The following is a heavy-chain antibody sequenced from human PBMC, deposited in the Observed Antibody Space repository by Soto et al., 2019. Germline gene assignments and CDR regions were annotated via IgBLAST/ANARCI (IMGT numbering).Heavy chain of an antibody. CDR1: GGTISGYY. CDR2: IYSSGST. Sequence: SETLSLTCTVTGGTISGYYWTWIRQSAGGGLEWIWRIYSSGSTNYNPSLKSRVTISLDTSMNHFSLRLSSVTAADTAVYYCARGQRFSDWFDPWGQGTLVTVSS. V-gene: IGHV4-4*07. J-gene: IGHJ5*02. CDR3: ARGQRFSDWFDP. D-gene: IGHD3-3*01.